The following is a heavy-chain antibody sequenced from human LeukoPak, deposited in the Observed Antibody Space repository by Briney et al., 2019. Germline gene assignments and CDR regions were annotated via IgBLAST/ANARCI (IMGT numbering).Heavy chain of an antibody. CDR1: GFSLTATGMR. J-gene: IGHJ5*02. V-gene: IGHV2-70*04. D-gene: IGHD4/OR15-4a*01. CDR3: ARLQGATIGAKWFDP. Sequence: ESGPTLVNPTQTLTLTCTFSGFSLTATGMRVSWIRQPPGKALEWLARIDWDDDKFYSTSLKTRHTISKDTSKNQVVLTMTNMDPVDTATYYCARLQGATIGAKWFDPWGQGTLVTVSS. CDR2: IDWDDDK.